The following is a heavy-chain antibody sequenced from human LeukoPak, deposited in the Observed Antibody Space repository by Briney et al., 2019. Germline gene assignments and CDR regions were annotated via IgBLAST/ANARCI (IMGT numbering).Heavy chain of an antibody. D-gene: IGHD5-18*01. CDR3: ARQGYSYGRNWFDP. J-gene: IGHJ5*02. Sequence: PSETLSLTCAVSGYSISSGYYWGWIRLPPGKGLEWIGSIYHSGSTYYNPSLKSRVTISVDTSKNQFSLKLSSVTAADTAVYYCARQGYSYGRNWFDPWGQGTLVTVSS. CDR2: IYHSGST. V-gene: IGHV4-38-2*01. CDR1: GYSISSGYY.